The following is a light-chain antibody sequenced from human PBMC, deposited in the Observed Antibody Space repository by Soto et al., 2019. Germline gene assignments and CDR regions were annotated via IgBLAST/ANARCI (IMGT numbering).Light chain of an antibody. V-gene: IGKV1-39*01. Sequence: DIQMTQSQSSLSASVGDRIIITCRASQSIGTYLNWYQQTPGKAPKLLIYDASTLQSGVTSRFSGRGYGTDLTLTISIRQPEDFATFFCQQSYSVPYTFGKGTNGEIK. CDR3: QQSYSVPYT. J-gene: IGKJ2*01. CDR2: DAS. CDR1: QSIGTY.